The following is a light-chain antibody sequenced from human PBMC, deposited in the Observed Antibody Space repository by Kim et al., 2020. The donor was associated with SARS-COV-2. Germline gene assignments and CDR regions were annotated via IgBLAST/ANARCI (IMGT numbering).Light chain of an antibody. CDR3: CSYAGSYV. J-gene: IGLJ1*01. Sequence: SPGQSITISCTGTSRDVGSYNLVSWYQQHPGKAPKLMIYEVSKRPSGVSNRFSGSKSGNTASLTISGLQAEDEADYYCCSYAGSYVFGTGTKVTVL. V-gene: IGLV2-23*02. CDR1: SRDVGSYNL. CDR2: EVS.